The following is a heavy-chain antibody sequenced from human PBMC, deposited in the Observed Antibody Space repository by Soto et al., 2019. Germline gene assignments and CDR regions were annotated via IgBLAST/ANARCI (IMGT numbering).Heavy chain of an antibody. Sequence: QVQLVQSGAEVKKPGSSVKVSCKASGGTFSSYAISWVRQAPGQGLEWMGGIIPIFGTANYAQKFQGRVTITADESTSTAYRELSSLRSEDTAVYYCASGHRYDILTGYPNWGQGTLVTVSS. V-gene: IGHV1-69*01. CDR2: IIPIFGTA. CDR3: ASGHRYDILTGYPN. D-gene: IGHD3-9*01. CDR1: GGTFSSYA. J-gene: IGHJ4*02.